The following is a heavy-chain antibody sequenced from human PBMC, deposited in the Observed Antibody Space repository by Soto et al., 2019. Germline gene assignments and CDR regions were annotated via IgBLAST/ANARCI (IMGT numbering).Heavy chain of an antibody. CDR3: ANIRNVVYAHNAY. CDR1: GFTFGSYG. J-gene: IGHJ4*02. CDR2: ISYDGSNK. D-gene: IGHD2-8*02. V-gene: IGHV3-30*18. Sequence: GGSLRLSCAASGFTFGSYGMHWVRQAPGNGLEWVAVISYDGSNKYYADSVRGRFAISRDNSNNMLYLQMNSLRAEDTAVYYCANIRNVVYAHNAYWGQGTLVTVSS.